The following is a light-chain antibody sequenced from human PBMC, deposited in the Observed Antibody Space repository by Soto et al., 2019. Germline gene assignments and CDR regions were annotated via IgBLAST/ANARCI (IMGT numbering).Light chain of an antibody. CDR2: AAS. CDR3: QQSYSTLWT. Sequence: DIQMTQSPSTLSGSVGDRVTITCRASQSISSYLNWYQQKPGKAPKLLIYAASSLQSGVPSRFSGSGSGTDFTLTISSLQPEDFATYYCQQSYSTLWTFGQGTKVDNK. V-gene: IGKV1-39*01. J-gene: IGKJ1*01. CDR1: QSISSY.